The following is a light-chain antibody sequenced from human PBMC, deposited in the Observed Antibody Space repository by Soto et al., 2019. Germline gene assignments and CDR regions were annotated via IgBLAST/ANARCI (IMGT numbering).Light chain of an antibody. CDR1: QSVSSSY. J-gene: IGKJ2*01. CDR3: QQYNNWPSYT. CDR2: GAN. V-gene: IGKV3-20*01. Sequence: EIVLTQSPGTLSLSPGERATLSCRASQSVSSSYLAWYQQKPGQAPRLLIYGANNRATGISDRFSGSGSGTEFTLTISSLQSEDFAVYYCQQYNNWPSYTFGQGTKVDIK.